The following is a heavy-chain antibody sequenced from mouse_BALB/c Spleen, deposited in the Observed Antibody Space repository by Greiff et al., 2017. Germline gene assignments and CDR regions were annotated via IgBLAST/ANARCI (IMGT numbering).Heavy chain of an antibody. Sequence: EVKLVESGGGLVQPGGSRKLSCAASGFTFSSFGMHWVRQAPEKGLEWVAYISSGSSTIYYADTVKGRFTISRDNPKNTLFLQMTSLRSEDTAMYYCARWGYYGSIMDYWGQGTSVTVSS. CDR1: GFTFSSFG. D-gene: IGHD1-1*01. V-gene: IGHV5-17*02. CDR3: ARWGYYGSIMDY. J-gene: IGHJ4*01. CDR2: ISSGSSTI.